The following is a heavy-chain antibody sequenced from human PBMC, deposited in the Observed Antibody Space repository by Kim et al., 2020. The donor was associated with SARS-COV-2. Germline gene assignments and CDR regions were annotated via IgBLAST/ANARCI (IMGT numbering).Heavy chain of an antibody. CDR2: IYHSGST. CDR3: LGYCSSTSCYFDTHFDY. V-gene: IGHV4-4*02. CDR1: GGSISSSNW. D-gene: IGHD2-2*01. J-gene: IGHJ4*02. Sequence: SETLSLTCAVSGGSISSSNWWSWVRQPPGKGLEWIGEIYHSGSTNYNPSLKSRVSISVDKSKNQFSLKLSSVTAADTAVYYCLGYCSSTSCYFDTHFDYWGQGTLVTVSS.